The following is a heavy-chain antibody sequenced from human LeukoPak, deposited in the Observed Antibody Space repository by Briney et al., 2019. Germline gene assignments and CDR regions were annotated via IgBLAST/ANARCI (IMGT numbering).Heavy chain of an antibody. J-gene: IGHJ4*02. CDR2: IYYSGST. D-gene: IGHD3-9*01. CDR3: AMVDLTGYQDY. V-gene: IGHV4-59*12. CDR1: GGSISSYY. Sequence: PSETLSLTCTVSGGSISSYYWSWIRQPPGKGLEWIGYIYYSGSTNYNPSLKSRVTISVDTSKNQFSLKLSSVTAADTAVYYCAMVDLTGYQDYWGQGTLVTVSS.